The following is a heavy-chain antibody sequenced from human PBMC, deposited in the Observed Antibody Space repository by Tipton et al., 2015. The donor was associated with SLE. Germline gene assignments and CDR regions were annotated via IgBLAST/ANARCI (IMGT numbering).Heavy chain of an antibody. Sequence: LRLSCAVYGGSFSGYYWSWIRQPPGKGLEWIGEINHSGSTNYNPSLKSRVTISVDTSKNQFSLKLSSVTAADTAVYYCARDVDYWGQGTLVTVSS. CDR1: GGSFSGYY. CDR2: INHSGST. J-gene: IGHJ4*02. CDR3: ARDVDY. V-gene: IGHV4-34*09.